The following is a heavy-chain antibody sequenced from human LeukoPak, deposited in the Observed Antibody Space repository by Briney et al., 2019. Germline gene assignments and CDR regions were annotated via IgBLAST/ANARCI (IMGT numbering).Heavy chain of an antibody. Sequence: PGGSLRLSCAASGFTFSSYSMNWVRQAPGKGLEWVSSISSSSSYIYYADSVKGRFTISRDNAKNSLYLQMNSLRAEDTAVYYCAREERRRSSGWQPWGRTELYYFDYWGQGTLVTVPS. V-gene: IGHV3-21*01. CDR2: ISSSSSYI. CDR1: GFTFSSYS. J-gene: IGHJ4*02. D-gene: IGHD6-19*01. CDR3: AREERRRSSGWQPWGRTELYYFDY.